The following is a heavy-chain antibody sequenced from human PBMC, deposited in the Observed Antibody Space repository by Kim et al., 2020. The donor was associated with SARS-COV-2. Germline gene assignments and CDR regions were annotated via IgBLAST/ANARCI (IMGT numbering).Heavy chain of an antibody. V-gene: IGHV1-3*01. CDR1: GYTFTSYA. D-gene: IGHD3-16*01. CDR3: ARALGELAVMDV. J-gene: IGHJ6*02. Sequence: ASVKVSCKASGYTFTSYAMHWVRQAPGQRLEWMGWINAGNGNTKYSQKFQGRVTITRDTSASTAYMELSSLRSEDTAVYYCARALGELAVMDVWGQGTTVTVSS. CDR2: INAGNGNT.